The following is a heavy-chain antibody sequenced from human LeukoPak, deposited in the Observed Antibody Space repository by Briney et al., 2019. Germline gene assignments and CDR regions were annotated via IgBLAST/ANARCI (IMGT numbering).Heavy chain of an antibody. V-gene: IGHV3-74*01. Sequence: GALRLSCAASGFTFSSYWMHWVRQAPGKGLVWVSRINSDGSSTSYADSVKGRFTISRDNAKNTLYLQMNSLRAEDTAVYYCARAMVIGYPGGFDYWGQGTLVTVSS. CDR3: ARAMVIGYPGGFDY. J-gene: IGHJ4*02. CDR1: GFTFSSYW. D-gene: IGHD2-21*01. CDR2: INSDGSST.